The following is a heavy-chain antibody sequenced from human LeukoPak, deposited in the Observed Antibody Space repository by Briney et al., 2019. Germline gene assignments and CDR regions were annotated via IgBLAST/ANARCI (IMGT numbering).Heavy chain of an antibody. V-gene: IGHV1-18*01. Sequence: ASVKVSCKASGYSFTSYGLTWVRQAPGQGLEWMGWISAYNGNTNYAQKLQGRVTMTTDTSTSTAYMELRSLRSDDTAVYYCARDGGSPTYYYYYYMDVWGKGTTVTVSS. CDR3: ARDGGSPTYYYYYYMDV. J-gene: IGHJ6*03. D-gene: IGHD1-26*01. CDR2: ISAYNGNT. CDR1: GYSFTSYG.